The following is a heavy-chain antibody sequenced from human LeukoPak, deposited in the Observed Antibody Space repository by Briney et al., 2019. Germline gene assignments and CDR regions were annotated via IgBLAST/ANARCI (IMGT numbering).Heavy chain of an antibody. Sequence: GGSLRLSCAASGFTFSGYSMNWVRQVPGKGLEWVSSISSTSTYIYYADSVKGRFTISRDNAKNSLYLQMDSLRAEDTAVYYCARVEAWQWLADLDPSPFDYWGQGTLVTVSS. J-gene: IGHJ4*02. V-gene: IGHV3-21*01. CDR1: GFTFSGYS. D-gene: IGHD6-19*01. CDR2: ISSTSTYI. CDR3: ARVEAWQWLADLDPSPFDY.